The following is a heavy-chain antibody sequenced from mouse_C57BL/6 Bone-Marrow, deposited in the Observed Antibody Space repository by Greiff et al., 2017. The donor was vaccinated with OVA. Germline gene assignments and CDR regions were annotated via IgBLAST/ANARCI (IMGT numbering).Heavy chain of an antibody. CDR2: LYPGSGST. CDR3: ARWGLRRPGY. CDR1: GYTFTSYW. D-gene: IGHD2-4*01. J-gene: IGHJ2*01. Sequence: VQLQQPGAELVKPGASVKMSCKASGYTFTSYWLTWVKQRPGQGLEWIGDLYPGSGSTNYNEKFKSKATLTVDTSSSTAYMQLSSLTSEDSAVYYCARWGLRRPGYWGQGTTLTVSS. V-gene: IGHV1-55*01.